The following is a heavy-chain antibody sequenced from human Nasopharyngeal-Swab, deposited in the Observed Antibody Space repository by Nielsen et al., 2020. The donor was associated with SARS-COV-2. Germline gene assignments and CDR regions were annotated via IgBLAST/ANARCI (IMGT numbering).Heavy chain of an antibody. J-gene: IGHJ3*01. V-gene: IGHV3-23*01. CDR1: GFIFRTYP. CDR3: AKARVELTRNDAFDV. D-gene: IGHD1-7*01. CDR2: ISASGGSI. Sequence: GGSLRLSCAASGFIFRTYPMSWVRQAPGKGLEWVSGISASGGSIYHADSVKDRFTISRDNSKNTLFLQMNSLRGEDTAIYYCAKARVELTRNDAFDVWGRGTLVTVSS.